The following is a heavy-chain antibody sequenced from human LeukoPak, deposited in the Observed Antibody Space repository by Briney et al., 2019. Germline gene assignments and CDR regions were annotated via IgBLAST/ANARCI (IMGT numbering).Heavy chain of an antibody. J-gene: IGHJ4*02. D-gene: IGHD2-2*01. CDR1: GYTFTGYY. CDR3: ARTPTIKSTSHIDY. Sequence: GASVKVSCKASGYTFTGYYMHWVRQAPGQGLEWMGWINPNSGGTNYAQKFQGRVTMTRDTSISTAYMELSRLRSDDTAVYYCARTPTIKSTSHIDYWGQGTLVTVSS. CDR2: INPNSGGT. V-gene: IGHV1-2*02.